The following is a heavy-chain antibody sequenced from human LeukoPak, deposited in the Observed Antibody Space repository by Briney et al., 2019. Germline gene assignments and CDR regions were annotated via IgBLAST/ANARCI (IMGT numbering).Heavy chain of an antibody. CDR3: ARGGNSSSWYVQGILCY. Sequence: HPGGSLRLSCAASGFTFSSYSMNWVRQAPGKGLEWVANIKQDGSEKYYVDSVKGRFTISRDNAKNSLYLQMNSLRAEDTAVYYCARGGNSSSWYVQGILCYWGQGTLVTVSS. CDR2: IKQDGSEK. V-gene: IGHV3-7*01. CDR1: GFTFSSYS. D-gene: IGHD6-13*01. J-gene: IGHJ4*02.